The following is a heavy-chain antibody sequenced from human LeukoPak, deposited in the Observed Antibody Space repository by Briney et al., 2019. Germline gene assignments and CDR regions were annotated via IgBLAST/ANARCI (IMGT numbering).Heavy chain of an antibody. J-gene: IGHJ4*02. CDR2: VYYSGSP. CDR3: ARHIYDFWSGYFQPRHFDY. CDR1: GGSISSSTYY. D-gene: IGHD3-3*01. Sequence: SETLSLTCTVSGGSISSSTYYWGWIRQPPGKGLDWIGSVYYSGSPYYNPSLKSRVTMSVDTSKNHFSLKLTSVTAADTAVYYCARHIYDFWSGYFQPRHFDYWGQGTLVTVSS. V-gene: IGHV4-39*01.